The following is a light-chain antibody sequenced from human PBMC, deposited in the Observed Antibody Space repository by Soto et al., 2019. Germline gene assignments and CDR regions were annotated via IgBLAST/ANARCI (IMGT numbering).Light chain of an antibody. J-gene: IGLJ3*02. Sequence: QSALTQPASMSGSPGQSITISCIGTSSDIGTYNYVSWYQQYPGKAPKLMIYEVSTRPSGVPNRFSGSKSGNTASLTISGLQAEDEADYYCSSYTSTSTLVFGGGTKVTVL. CDR3: SSYTSTSTLV. CDR1: SSDIGTYNY. CDR2: EVS. V-gene: IGLV2-14*01.